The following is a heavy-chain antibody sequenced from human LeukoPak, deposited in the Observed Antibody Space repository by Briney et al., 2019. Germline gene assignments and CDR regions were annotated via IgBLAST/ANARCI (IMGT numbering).Heavy chain of an antibody. CDR1: GFIFTPYA. CDR2: ISYDGSNK. V-gene: IGHV3-30-3*01. CDR3: ARDIVVVPAARYYYGMDV. J-gene: IGHJ6*02. D-gene: IGHD2-2*01. Sequence: GGSLRLSCSASGFIFTPYAMHWVRQAPGKGLEWVAVISYDGSNKYYADSVKGRFTISRDNSKNTLYLQMNSLRAEDTAVYYCARDIVVVPAARYYYGMDVWGQGTTVTVSS.